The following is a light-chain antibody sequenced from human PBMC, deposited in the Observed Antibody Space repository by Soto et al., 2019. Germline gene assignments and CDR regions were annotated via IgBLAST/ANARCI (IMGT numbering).Light chain of an antibody. CDR1: QSVSSN. V-gene: IGKV3-11*01. CDR3: QQRSNWPLT. Sequence: EVVMTQSPATLSVSPGERATLSCRASQSVSSNLAWYQQKPGLAPRLLIYGASTRATGIADRFSGSGSGTDFTLTISSLEPEDVAVYYCQQRSNWPLTFGGGTKVDI. J-gene: IGKJ4*01. CDR2: GAS.